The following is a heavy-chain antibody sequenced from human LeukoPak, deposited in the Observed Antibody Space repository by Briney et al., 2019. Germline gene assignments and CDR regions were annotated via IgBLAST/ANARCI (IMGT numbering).Heavy chain of an antibody. CDR2: ISSSSYI. D-gene: IGHD4-4*01. CDR3: ARAATVTPRNWFDP. Sequence: GGSLRLSCAASGFTFSSYSMNWVRQAPGKGLEWVSSISSSSYIYYADSVKGRFTISRDNAKNSLYLQMNSLRAEDTAVYYCARAATVTPRNWFDPWGQGTLVTVSS. J-gene: IGHJ5*02. CDR1: GFTFSSYS. V-gene: IGHV3-21*01.